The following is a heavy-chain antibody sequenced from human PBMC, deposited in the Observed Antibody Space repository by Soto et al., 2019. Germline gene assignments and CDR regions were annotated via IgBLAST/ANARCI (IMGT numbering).Heavy chain of an antibody. D-gene: IGHD6-25*01. CDR2: ISSDGRTT. Sequence: PGGSLRLSCAASGFTLSGYWMHWVRQVPGKGLVWVSRISSDGRTTNYADSVGGRFTISRDNAKNTLYVQMNSLRAEDTAVYYCVRGNRGYGNFDYWGQGTLVTVSS. J-gene: IGHJ4*02. CDR1: GFTLSGYW. V-gene: IGHV3-74*01. CDR3: VRGNRGYGNFDY.